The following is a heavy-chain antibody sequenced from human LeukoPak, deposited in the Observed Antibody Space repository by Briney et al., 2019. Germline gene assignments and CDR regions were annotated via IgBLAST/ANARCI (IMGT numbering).Heavy chain of an antibody. CDR3: ARSGDSSGWLPDY. V-gene: IGHV3-74*01. D-gene: IGHD6-19*01. CDR1: GFTFSNYW. Sequence: GGSLRLSCAASGFTFSNYWMHWVRQAPGKGLLWVSRINTDGSTTTYADSVKGRFTISRDNAKNTLSLQMNSLRVEDTAVYYCARSGDSSGWLPDYWGQGTLVTVSS. J-gene: IGHJ4*02. CDR2: INTDGSTT.